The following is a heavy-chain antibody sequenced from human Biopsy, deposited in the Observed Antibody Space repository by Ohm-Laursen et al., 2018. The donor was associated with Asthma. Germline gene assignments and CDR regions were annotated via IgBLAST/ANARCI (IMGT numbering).Heavy chain of an antibody. Sequence: SVKVSCKASGFSFDNYFMHWVRQAPGQGLEWMGIINPSGAGTRYAEKFRGRLIVTRDASTRTAFMDLRGLRSDDTAIYFCARARETTNYGDSDFDIWGQGTLITVSS. V-gene: IGHV1-46*02. D-gene: IGHD2-8*01. J-gene: IGHJ4*02. CDR1: GFSFDNYF. CDR3: ARARETTNYGDSDFDI. CDR2: INPSGAGT.